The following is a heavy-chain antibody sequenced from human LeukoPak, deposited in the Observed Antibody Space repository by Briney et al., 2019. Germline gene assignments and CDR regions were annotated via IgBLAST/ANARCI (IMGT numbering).Heavy chain of an antibody. CDR2: IYSDNT. V-gene: IGHV3-53*01. Sequence: GGSLRLSRTVSGFTVSSNSMSWVRQAPGKGLEWVSFIYSDNTHYSDSVKGRFTISRDNSKNTLYLQMNSLRAEDTAVYYCARSGGTWIYNYWGQGTLVTVSS. CDR1: GFTVSSNS. CDR3: ARSGGTWIYNY. D-gene: IGHD1-7*01. J-gene: IGHJ4*02.